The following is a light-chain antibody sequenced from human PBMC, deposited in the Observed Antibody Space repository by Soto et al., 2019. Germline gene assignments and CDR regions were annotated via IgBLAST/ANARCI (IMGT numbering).Light chain of an antibody. J-gene: IGKJ1*01. Sequence: EIVVTHSQGTLSLSPGERATLSCRASQSVSNNYLAWYQQKPGQAPRLLIYGASNRATGIPDRFSGSGSGTDFTLTISRLEPEDFAVYYCQQYGSSGTFGQGTKVDIK. CDR1: QSVSNNY. CDR2: GAS. V-gene: IGKV3-20*01. CDR3: QQYGSSGT.